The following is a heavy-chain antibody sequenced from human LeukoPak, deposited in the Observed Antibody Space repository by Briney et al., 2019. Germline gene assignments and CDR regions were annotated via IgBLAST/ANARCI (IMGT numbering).Heavy chain of an antibody. Sequence: GGSLRLSCAASGFTFSSYSMNWVRQAPGKGLEWVSSISSSSSYIYYADSVKGRFTISRDNAKNSLYLQMNSLRAEDTAVCYCARGPGDWDFDYWGQGTLVTVSS. CDR1: GFTFSSYS. D-gene: IGHD3-9*01. CDR2: ISSSSSYI. V-gene: IGHV3-21*01. J-gene: IGHJ4*02. CDR3: ARGPGDWDFDY.